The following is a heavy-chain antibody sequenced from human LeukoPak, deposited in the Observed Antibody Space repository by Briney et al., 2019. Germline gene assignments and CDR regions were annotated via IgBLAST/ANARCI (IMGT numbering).Heavy chain of an antibody. CDR3: ARELGAAENHGMDV. CDR1: GGTFSSYA. Sequence: RASVMVSCKASGGTFSSYAISWVRQAPGQGLEWMGGIIPIFGTANYAQKFQGRVTITADESTSTAYMELSSLRSEDTAVYYCARELGAAENHGMDVWGQGTTVTVSS. V-gene: IGHV1-69*13. CDR2: IIPIFGTA. J-gene: IGHJ6*02. D-gene: IGHD6-13*01.